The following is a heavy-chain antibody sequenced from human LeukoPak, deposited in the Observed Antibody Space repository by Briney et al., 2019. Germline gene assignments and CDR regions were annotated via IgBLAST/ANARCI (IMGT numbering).Heavy chain of an antibody. J-gene: IGHJ6*02. V-gene: IGHV4-59*01. CDR1: GVSISSYY. D-gene: IGHD6-19*01. Sequence: SETLSLTCTVSGVSISSYYWSWIRQPPGKGLEWIGYIYHSRGTDYNPSLKSRVTISIDTSKNQFSLKLSSVTAADTAVYYCARARLVTVAGIYYHHYGMDVWGQGTTVTVSS. CDR3: ARARLVTVAGIYYHHYGMDV. CDR2: IYHSRGT.